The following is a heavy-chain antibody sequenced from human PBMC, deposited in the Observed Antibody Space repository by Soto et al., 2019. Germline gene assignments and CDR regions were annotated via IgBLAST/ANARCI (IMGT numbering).Heavy chain of an antibody. Sequence: QVQLVESGGGVVQPGGSLRLSCAASGFTFSTYGMHWVRQAPGKGLEWVSIISYDGTNKYNADSVRGRFTVSRDNSKNTLYLQMNSLRAEDTALYYCAKELGRDSYQYGMDVWGQGTTVTVSS. D-gene: IGHD2-15*01. CDR3: AKELGRDSYQYGMDV. V-gene: IGHV3-30*18. CDR2: ISYDGTNK. CDR1: GFTFSTYG. J-gene: IGHJ6*02.